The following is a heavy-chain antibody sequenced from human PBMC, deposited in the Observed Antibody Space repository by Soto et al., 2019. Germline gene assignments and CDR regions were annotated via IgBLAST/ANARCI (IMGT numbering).Heavy chain of an antibody. V-gene: IGHV1-46*01. Sequence: VKISCKASGYTFTSYYMHLVRQAPGQGLEWMGIINPSGGSTSYAQKFQGRVTMTRDTSTSTVYMELSSLRSEDTAVYYCARAASRRQYHYWGQGTLVPVSS. CDR1: GYTFTSYY. CDR2: INPSGGST. D-gene: IGHD4-4*01. CDR3: ARAASRRQYHY. J-gene: IGHJ4*02.